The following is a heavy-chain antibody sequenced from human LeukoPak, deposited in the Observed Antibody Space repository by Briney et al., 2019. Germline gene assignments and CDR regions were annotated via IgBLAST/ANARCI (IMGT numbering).Heavy chain of an antibody. CDR3: AHSGILTGYYNSFDY. D-gene: IGHD3-9*01. CDR2: IRYDGSNK. Sequence: GGSLRLSCAASGFTFSSYGMHWVRQAQGKGLEWVAFIRYDGSNKYYADSVKGRFTISRDNSKSTLYLQMNSLRAEDTAVYYCAHSGILTGYYNSFDYWGQGTLVTVSS. CDR1: GFTFSSYG. V-gene: IGHV3-30*02. J-gene: IGHJ4*02.